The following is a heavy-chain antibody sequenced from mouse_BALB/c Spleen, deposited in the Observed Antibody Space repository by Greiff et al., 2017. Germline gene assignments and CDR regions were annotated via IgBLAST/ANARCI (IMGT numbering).Heavy chain of an antibody. CDR2: ISCYNGAT. D-gene: IGHD2-10*02. J-gene: IGHJ4*01. Sequence: LVKPGASVKISCKASGYSFTGYYMHWVKQSHGKSLEWIGYISCYNGATSYNQKFKGKATFTVDTSSSTAYMQFNSLTSEDCAVYYCAGGYGNYVGGAMDYWGQGTSVTVSS. V-gene: IGHV1S34*01. CDR1: GYSFTGYY. CDR3: AGGYGNYVGGAMDY.